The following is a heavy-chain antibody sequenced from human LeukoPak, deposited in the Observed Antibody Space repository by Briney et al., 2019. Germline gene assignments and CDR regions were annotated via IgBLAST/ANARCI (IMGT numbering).Heavy chain of an antibody. CDR3: ARDGPKSWELLYWYFDL. J-gene: IGHJ2*01. D-gene: IGHD1-26*01. V-gene: IGHV4-30-4*08. CDR2: IYYSGST. Sequence: PSETLSLTCTVSGGSISSGDYYWRWIRQPPGKGREWIGYIYYSGSTYYNPSLKSRVTISVDTSKNQFSLKLSSVTAADTAVYYCARDGPKSWELLYWYFDLWGRGTLVTVSS. CDR1: GGSISSGDYY.